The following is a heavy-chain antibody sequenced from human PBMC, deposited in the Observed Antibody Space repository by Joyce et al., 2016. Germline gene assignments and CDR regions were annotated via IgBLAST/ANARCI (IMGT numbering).Heavy chain of an antibody. D-gene: IGHD3-16*01. CDR3: ARGGISYYYAMDV. V-gene: IGHV3-21*01. Sequence: QLVESGGGVVKAGGSLRLSCEASGSTFSSSSMSWFRQAPGKGLEWVAAIRATSYYIVHAETVRGRFTVSRDNAKKTLYLQMNSLRAEDSAVFYCARGGISYYYAMDVWGQGTTVTVSS. J-gene: IGHJ6*02. CDR1: GSTFSSSS. CDR2: IRATSYYI.